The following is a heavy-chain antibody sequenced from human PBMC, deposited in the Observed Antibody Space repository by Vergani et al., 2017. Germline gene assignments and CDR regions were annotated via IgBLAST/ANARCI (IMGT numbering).Heavy chain of an antibody. CDR2: VITVFGTT. CDR3: SRCYPVGGVYCSAGWYCDR. CDR1: GGPFKNSV. D-gene: IGHD2-8*01. Sequence: VQLVQSGAEVKKPGSSEKVSCNASGGPFKNSVFSWVRQVAGQGLEWRGRVITVFGTTYYAQKFQGRFTIIADEFTTPVDMQLSNLRSEDTAVYYCSRCYPVGGVYCSAGWYCDRCGGGTLLTVSS. J-gene: IGHJ2*01. V-gene: IGHV1-69*13.